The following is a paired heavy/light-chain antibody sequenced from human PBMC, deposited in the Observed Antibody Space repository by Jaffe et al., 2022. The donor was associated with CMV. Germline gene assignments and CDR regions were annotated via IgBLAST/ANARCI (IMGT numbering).Light chain of an antibody. CDR1: QGISNY. Sequence: DIQMTQSPSSLSASVGDRVTITCRASQGISNYLAWFQQKPGKAPKSLIYAASSLQSGVPSKFSGSGSGTDFTLTISSLQPEDFATYYCQQYNSYPRTFGPGTKVDIK. J-gene: IGKJ3*01. CDR2: AAS. V-gene: IGKV1-16*02. CDR3: QQYNSYPRT.
Heavy chain of an antibody. V-gene: IGHV3-48*03. D-gene: IGHD2-21*01. J-gene: IGHJ4*02. Sequence: EVQLVESGGGLVQPGGSLRLSCAASGFTFSSYEMNWVRQAPGKGLEWVSYISSSGSTIYYADSVKGRFTISRDNAKNSLYLQMNSLRAEDTAVYYCARELGWVKFDYWGQGTLVTVSS. CDR1: GFTFSSYE. CDR3: ARELGWVKFDY. CDR2: ISSSGSTI.